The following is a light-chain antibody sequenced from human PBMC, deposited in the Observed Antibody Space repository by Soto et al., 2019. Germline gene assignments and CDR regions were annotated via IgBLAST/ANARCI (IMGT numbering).Light chain of an antibody. CDR2: SAS. V-gene: IGKV1-8*01. CDR3: QQYDILPIT. Sequence: PSSLSSSAGDNVTITCRASQGFRNSLAWYQRKAGNAPKLLIYSASTLQSGVSSIFIGSGSGTHFTFTISSLQTEDIGTYYCQQYDILPITFGRGTRLEIK. J-gene: IGKJ5*01. CDR1: QGFRNS.